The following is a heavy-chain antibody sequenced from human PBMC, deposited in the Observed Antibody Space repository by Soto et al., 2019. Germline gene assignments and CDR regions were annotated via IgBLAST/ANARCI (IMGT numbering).Heavy chain of an antibody. CDR3: AREKETTFDY. D-gene: IGHD1-1*01. V-gene: IGHV4-4*02. CDR2: IYYSGST. J-gene: IGHJ4*02. CDR1: GGSISSSNW. Sequence: SETLSLTCAVSGGSISSSNWWCWVRQPPGKGLEWIGYIYYSGSTNYNPSLKSRVTISVDTSKNQFSLKLSSVTAADTAVYYCAREKETTFDYWGQGTLVTVSS.